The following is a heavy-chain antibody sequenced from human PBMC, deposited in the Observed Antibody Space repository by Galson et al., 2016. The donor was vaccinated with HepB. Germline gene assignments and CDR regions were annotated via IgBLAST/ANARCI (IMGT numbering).Heavy chain of an antibody. CDR1: GYTFTTYG. CDR3: ARRSDCGGDCYPETNYFYGMDV. D-gene: IGHD2-21*02. CDR2: TSGNNDSK. Sequence: SVKVSCKASGYTFTTYGISWVRQAPGLGLEWMGRTSGNNDSKNYLQTLQDRVTITTDPSTSTAYMELRSLRSDDTAVYYCARRSDCGGDCYPETNYFYGMDVWGQGTTVTVSS. V-gene: IGHV1-18*01. J-gene: IGHJ6*02.